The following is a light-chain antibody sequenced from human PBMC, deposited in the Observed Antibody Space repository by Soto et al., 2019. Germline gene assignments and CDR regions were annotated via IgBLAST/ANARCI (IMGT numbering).Light chain of an antibody. CDR2: VTS. V-gene: IGKV3-11*01. CDR1: QTLSNR. CDR3: QQYNSYSIT. J-gene: IGKJ5*01. Sequence: EIVFTQSPATLSSFPGERVTLSCRASQTLSNRLSWYQHKPGQAPRLLIYVTSNRATGIPARFSGSGSGTEFTLTISSLQPDDFATYYCQQYNSYSITFGQGTRLEIK.